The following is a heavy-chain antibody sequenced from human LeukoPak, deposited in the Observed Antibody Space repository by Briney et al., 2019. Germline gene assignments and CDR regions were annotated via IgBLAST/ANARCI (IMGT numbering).Heavy chain of an antibody. Sequence: PGGSLRLSCAASGFTFSSYAMSWVRQAPGKGLEWASAISGSGGSTYYADSVKGRFTISRDNSKNTLYLQMNSLRAEDTAVYYCAKDQGMATILTPAFDIWGQGTMVTVSS. D-gene: IGHD5-24*01. V-gene: IGHV3-23*01. CDR3: AKDQGMATILTPAFDI. CDR1: GFTFSSYA. J-gene: IGHJ3*02. CDR2: ISGSGGST.